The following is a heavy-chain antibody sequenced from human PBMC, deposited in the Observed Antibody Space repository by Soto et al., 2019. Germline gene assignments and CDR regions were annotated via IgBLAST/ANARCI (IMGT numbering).Heavy chain of an antibody. D-gene: IGHD2-15*01. CDR3: ATDPPCSRHCSGGSPKFSDY. Sequence: ASVKVSCKVSGYTLTELSMHWVRQAPGKGLEWMGGFDPEDGETIYAQKFQGRVTMTEDTSTDTAYMELSSLRSEDTAVYYCATDPPCSRHCSGGSPKFSDYWGQGTLVTVSS. CDR2: FDPEDGET. J-gene: IGHJ4*02. CDR1: GYTLTELS. V-gene: IGHV1-24*01.